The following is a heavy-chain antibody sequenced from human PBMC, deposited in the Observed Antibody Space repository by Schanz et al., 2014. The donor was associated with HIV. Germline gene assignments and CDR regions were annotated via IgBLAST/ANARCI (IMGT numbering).Heavy chain of an antibody. CDR3: AREGTAARQFYYYGMDV. CDR1: GYTFTSYD. CDR2: MSPNSDNT. V-gene: IGHV1-8*01. D-gene: IGHD6-6*01. Sequence: QVQLVQSGAEVKKPGASVKVSCKASGYTFTSYDIHWVRQATGQGLEWMGWMSPNSDNTAYAQKFQGRLTMTGNTSISSAYMELSSLRSEDTAVYYCAREGTAARQFYYYGMDVWGQGTTVTVSS. J-gene: IGHJ6*02.